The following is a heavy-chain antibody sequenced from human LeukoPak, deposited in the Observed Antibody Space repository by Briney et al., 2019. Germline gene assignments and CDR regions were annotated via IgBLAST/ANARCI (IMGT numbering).Heavy chain of an antibody. Sequence: SVKVSCKASGDTFSSYAISWVRQAPGQGLEWMGGIIPIFGTANYAQKFQGRVTITADESTSTAYMEMSSLRSEDTAVYYCARGRMAGTYVFDYWGQGTLVTASS. V-gene: IGHV1-69*13. CDR3: ARGRMAGTYVFDY. D-gene: IGHD6-19*01. CDR1: GDTFSSYA. CDR2: IIPIFGTA. J-gene: IGHJ4*02.